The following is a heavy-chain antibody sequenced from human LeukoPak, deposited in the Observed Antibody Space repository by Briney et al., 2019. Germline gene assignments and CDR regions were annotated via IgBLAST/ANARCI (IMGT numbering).Heavy chain of an antibody. D-gene: IGHD3-10*01. V-gene: IGHV1-18*01. Sequence: ASVKVSCKASGYTFTSYGISWVRQAPGQGLEWMGWISAYNGNTNYAQKLQGRVTMTTDTSTSTAYMELRSLRSDDTAVYYCARVLSASYYGSGSPLDYWGQGTLVTVSS. J-gene: IGHJ4*02. CDR2: ISAYNGNT. CDR3: ARVLSASYYGSGSPLDY. CDR1: GYTFTSYG.